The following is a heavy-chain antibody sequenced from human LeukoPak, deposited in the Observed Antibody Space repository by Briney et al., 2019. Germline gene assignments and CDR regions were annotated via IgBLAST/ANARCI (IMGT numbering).Heavy chain of an antibody. V-gene: IGHV3-21*01. Sequence: GGSLRLSCAASGFTFSSYSMNWVRQAPGKGLEWVSSISSSSSYIYYADSVKGRFTISRDNAKNSLYLQMNSLRAEDTAVYYCARSLGRYCSSTSCPFYFDYWGQGTLVTVSS. CDR1: GFTFSSYS. D-gene: IGHD2-2*01. J-gene: IGHJ4*02. CDR3: ARSLGRYCSSTSCPFYFDY. CDR2: ISSSSSYI.